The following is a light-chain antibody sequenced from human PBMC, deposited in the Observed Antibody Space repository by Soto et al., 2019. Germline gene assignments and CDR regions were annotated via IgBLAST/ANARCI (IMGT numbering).Light chain of an antibody. J-gene: IGLJ3*02. CDR1: SSDVGGYKF. CDR2: EVN. Sequence: QSALTQPASVSASPGQSITISCTGTSSDVGGYKFVSWYQHHPGKAPKLMIYEVNNRPSGVSNRFSGSKSGNTASLTISGLQPEDEADYYCTSYSRYRVLVFGGGTKLTVL. V-gene: IGLV2-14*01. CDR3: TSYSRYRVLV.